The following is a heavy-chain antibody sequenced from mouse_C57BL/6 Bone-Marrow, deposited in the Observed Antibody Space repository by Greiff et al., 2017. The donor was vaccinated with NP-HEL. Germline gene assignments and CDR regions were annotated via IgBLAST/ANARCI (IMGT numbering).Heavy chain of an antibody. CDR3: AREGGGKGY. Sequence: DVQLQESGPGLVKPSQSLSLTCSVTGYSITSGYYWNWIRQFPGNKLEWMGYISYDGSNNYNPSLKNRISITRDTSKNQFFLKLNSVTTEDTATYYCAREGGGKGYWGQGTTLTVSS. CDR1: GYSITSGYY. V-gene: IGHV3-6*01. J-gene: IGHJ2*01. D-gene: IGHD1-3*01. CDR2: ISYDGSN.